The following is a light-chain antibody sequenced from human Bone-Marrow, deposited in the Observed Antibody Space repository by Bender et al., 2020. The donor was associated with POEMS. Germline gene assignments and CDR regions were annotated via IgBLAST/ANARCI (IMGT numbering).Light chain of an antibody. CDR1: SSDVGNYNV. V-gene: IGLV2-23*02. CDR3: CSYTTTYTWV. J-gene: IGLJ3*02. CDR2: EVT. Sequence: QSALTQPASVSGSPGQSITISCTGTSSDVGNYNVVSWYQQHPGKVPKLILFEVTKRPSGVSNRFSGAKSGNTASLTISGLQAEDEADYYCCSYTTTYTWVFGGGTKLTVL.